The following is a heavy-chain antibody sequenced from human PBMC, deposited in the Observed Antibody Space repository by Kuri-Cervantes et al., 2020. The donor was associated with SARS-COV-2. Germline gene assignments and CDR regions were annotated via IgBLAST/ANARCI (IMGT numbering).Heavy chain of an antibody. D-gene: IGHD1-26*01. CDR1: GGTFSSYA. CDR3: ATGFAYSGSYYVVDSPDY. CDR2: IIPIFGTA. V-gene: IGHV1-69*13. Sequence: SVKVSCKASGGTFSSYAISWVRQAPGQGLEWMGGIIPIFGTANYAQKFQGRVTITADESTSTAYMELSSLRSEDTAVYYCATGFAYSGSYYVVDSPDYWGQGTLVTVSS. J-gene: IGHJ4*02.